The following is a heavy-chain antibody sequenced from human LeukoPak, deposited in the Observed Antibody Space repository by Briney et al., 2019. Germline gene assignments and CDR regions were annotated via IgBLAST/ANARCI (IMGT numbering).Heavy chain of an antibody. D-gene: IGHD3-9*01. J-gene: IGHJ4*02. V-gene: IGHV3-23*01. CDR2: ISGSGGST. CDR1: GFTFSSYS. Sequence: GGSLRLSCAASGFTFSSYSMNWVRQAPGKGLEWVSAISGSGGSTYYADSVKGRFTISRDNSKNTLYLQMNSLRAEDTAVYYCAKCPRSSYYDILTGYYAAFDYWGQGTLVTVSS. CDR3: AKCPRSSYYDILTGYYAAFDY.